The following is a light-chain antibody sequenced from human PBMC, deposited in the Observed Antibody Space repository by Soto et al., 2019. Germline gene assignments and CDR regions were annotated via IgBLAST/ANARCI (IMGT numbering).Light chain of an antibody. J-gene: IGKJ1*01. V-gene: IGKV1-27*01. CDR2: GAS. CDR3: QKYNRAPPT. Sequence: SQMPQSPSSLSASVGDRVTITCRASQGISDYLAWYQQKPGKVPELLIYGASTLQSGVPSRFSGSGSGTDFTLTISSLQPEDVATYYCQKYNRAPPTFGQGTKVDIK. CDR1: QGISDY.